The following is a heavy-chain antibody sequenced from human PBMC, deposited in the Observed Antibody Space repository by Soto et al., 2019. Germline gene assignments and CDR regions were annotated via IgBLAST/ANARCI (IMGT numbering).Heavy chain of an antibody. CDR3: ARGYDSSGYLPSPLYNWFDP. D-gene: IGHD3-22*01. Sequence: SVKVSCKASGGTFSSYAISWVRQAPGQGLEWMGGIIPIFGTANYAQKFQGRVTITADESTSTAYMELSSLRSEDTAVYYCARGYDSSGYLPSPLYNWFDPWGQGTLVTVSS. V-gene: IGHV1-69*13. J-gene: IGHJ5*02. CDR1: GGTFSSYA. CDR2: IIPIFGTA.